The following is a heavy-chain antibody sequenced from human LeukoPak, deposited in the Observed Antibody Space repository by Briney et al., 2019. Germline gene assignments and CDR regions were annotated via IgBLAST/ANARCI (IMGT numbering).Heavy chain of an antibody. J-gene: IGHJ4*02. CDR3: ARPGWLDDYYFDY. Sequence: SETLSLTCTVSGGSISSSSYYWGWIRPPPGKGLEWIGSIYYSGSTYYNPSLKSRVTISVDTSKNQFSLKLSSVTAADTAVYYCARPGWLDDYYFDYWGQGTLVTVSS. V-gene: IGHV4-39*01. CDR2: IYYSGST. CDR1: GGSISSSSYY. D-gene: IGHD6-19*01.